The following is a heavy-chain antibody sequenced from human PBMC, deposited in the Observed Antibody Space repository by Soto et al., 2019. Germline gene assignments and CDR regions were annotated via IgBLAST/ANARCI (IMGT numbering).Heavy chain of an antibody. CDR3: ARDRFDSSGYYGDGYYYYYGMDV. CDR1: GFTVSSNY. D-gene: IGHD3-22*01. CDR2: IYSGGST. J-gene: IGHJ6*02. V-gene: IGHV3-53*01. Sequence: GGSLRLSCAASGFTVSSNYMSWVRQAPGKGLEWVSVIYSGGSTYYADSVKGRFTISRDNSKNTLYLQMNSLRAEDTAVYYCARDRFDSSGYYGDGYYYYYGMDVWGQGTTVTVS.